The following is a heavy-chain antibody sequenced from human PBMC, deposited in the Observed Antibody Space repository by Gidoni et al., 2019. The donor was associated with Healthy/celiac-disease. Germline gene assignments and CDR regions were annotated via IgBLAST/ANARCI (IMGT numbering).Heavy chain of an antibody. Sequence: EVQLVESGGGLVKPGGSLRLSCAASGFTFSSYSMNWVRQAPGKGLEWVSSISSSSSYIYYADSVKGRFTISRDNAKNSLYLQMNSLSAEDTAVYYCARDRNSIAVAAQGGYMDVWGKGTTVTVSS. CDR2: ISSSSSYI. CDR1: GFTFSSYS. CDR3: ARDRNSIAVAAQGGYMDV. D-gene: IGHD6-19*01. V-gene: IGHV3-21*01. J-gene: IGHJ6*03.